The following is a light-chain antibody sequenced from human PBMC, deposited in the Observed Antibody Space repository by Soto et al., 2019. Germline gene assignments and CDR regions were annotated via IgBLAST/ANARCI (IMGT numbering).Light chain of an antibody. CDR2: DAF. CDR1: QDINNH. CDR3: QQSVGLPV. Sequence: DIPMTQSPSSLSASVGDRVTVTCQASQDINNHLNWYQQRPGKVPKLLIYDAFNLETGVPSRFSGGRSRTDFTLTISSLQPEDIATYYCQQSVGLPVFGGGTKVEIK. V-gene: IGKV1-33*01. J-gene: IGKJ4*01.